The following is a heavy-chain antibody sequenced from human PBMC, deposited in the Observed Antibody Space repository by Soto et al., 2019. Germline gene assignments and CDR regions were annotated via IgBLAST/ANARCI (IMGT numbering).Heavy chain of an antibody. Sequence: EVQLVESGGGLVKPGGSLTLSCAASGFTFSNAWMSWVRQAPGKGLEWVGRIRSKSDGGTADYTAPVKGRFIISRDDSKNTVSLQMKSLKTDDTAVYYCTTEGRDWGQGTLVTVSS. CDR3: TTEGRD. CDR1: GFTFSNAW. V-gene: IGHV3-15*01. J-gene: IGHJ4*02. CDR2: IRSKSDGGTA.